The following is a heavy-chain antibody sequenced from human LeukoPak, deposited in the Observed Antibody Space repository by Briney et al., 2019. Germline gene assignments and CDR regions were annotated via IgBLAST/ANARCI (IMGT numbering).Heavy chain of an antibody. CDR3: AKGYGFDSSGSEHYFEN. D-gene: IGHD3-22*01. CDR2: ISYDGSNK. CDR1: GFTFSNYG. J-gene: IGHJ4*02. Sequence: GGSLRLSCATSGFTFSNYGIHWVRQAPGKGLEWVAVISYDGSNKYYAESVKGRFTISRDNSKNTLYLQMNSLRAEDTAVYYCAKGYGFDSSGSEHYFENWGQGILVTVSS. V-gene: IGHV3-30*18.